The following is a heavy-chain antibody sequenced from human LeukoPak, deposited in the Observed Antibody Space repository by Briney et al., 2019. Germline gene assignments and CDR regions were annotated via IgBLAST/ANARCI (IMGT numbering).Heavy chain of an antibody. V-gene: IGHV1-69*13. CDR1: GGTFSSYA. D-gene: IGHD3-10*01. J-gene: IGHJ6*04. Sequence: SVKVSCKASGGTFSSYAISWVRQAPGQGLERMGGIIPIFGTANYAQKFQGRVTITADESTSTAYMELSSLRSEDTAVYYCASMGSGSYYKREDYYYYYGMDVWGKGTTVTVSS. CDR2: IIPIFGTA. CDR3: ASMGSGSYYKREDYYYYYGMDV.